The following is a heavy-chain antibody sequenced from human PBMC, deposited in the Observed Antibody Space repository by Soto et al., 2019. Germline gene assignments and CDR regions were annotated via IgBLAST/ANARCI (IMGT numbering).Heavy chain of an antibody. Sequence: QVQLVQSGAEVKKPGASVKVSCKASGYTFTGYYVNWARQAPGQGLEWMGWINPDNGVPNYAQKCQGQVTLSRDTSINTAYMGLCRLTSDDTAMYYWARTDYLFSTLTYYFDYCGQGTLVTVSS. J-gene: IGHJ4*02. CDR2: INPDNGVP. CDR3: ARTDYLFSTLTYYFDY. V-gene: IGHV1-2*02. CDR1: GYTFTGYY. D-gene: IGHD3-16*01.